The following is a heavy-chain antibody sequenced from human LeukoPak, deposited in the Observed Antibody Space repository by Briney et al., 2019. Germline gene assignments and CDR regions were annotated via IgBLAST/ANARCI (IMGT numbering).Heavy chain of an antibody. CDR3: ARVPRFTQDAFDI. V-gene: IGHV3-21*01. J-gene: IGHJ3*02. D-gene: IGHD2-15*01. CDR1: GFTSSSYS. CDR2: ISSSSSYI. Sequence: GGSLRLSCAASGFTSSSYSMNWVRQAPGKGLEWVSSISSSSSYIYYADSVKGRFTISRDNAKNSLYLQMNSLRAEDTAVYYCARVPRFTQDAFDIWGQGTMVTVSS.